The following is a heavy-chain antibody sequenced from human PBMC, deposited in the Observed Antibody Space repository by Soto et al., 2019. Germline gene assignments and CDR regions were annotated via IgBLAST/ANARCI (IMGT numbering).Heavy chain of an antibody. Sequence: PGESLKISCKVSGYSFTSYWIGWVRQMPGKGLYWMGIIYPGHSDTRYSPSFQGQVTISADKSISTAYLQWSSLKASDTAMYYCARRYSYCRSTSCYPQGWLDPWGPGTLVTVSS. V-gene: IGHV5-51*01. CDR3: ARRYSYCRSTSCYPQGWLDP. D-gene: IGHD2-2*01. CDR1: GYSFTSYW. J-gene: IGHJ5*02. CDR2: IYPGHSDT.